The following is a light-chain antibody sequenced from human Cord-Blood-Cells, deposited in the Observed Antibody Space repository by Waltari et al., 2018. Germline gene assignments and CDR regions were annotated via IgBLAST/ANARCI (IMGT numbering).Light chain of an antibody. Sequence: QSALTQPASVSGSPGQPVTLSCPGTSSDLRRHNLFSWYQQHPGKAPKLLIYEGSKRPSGVSNRFSGSKSGNTASLTISGLQAEDEADYYCCSYAGSSYVVFGGGTKLTVL. V-gene: IGLV2-23*01. CDR2: EGS. CDR1: SSDLRRHNL. J-gene: IGLJ2*01. CDR3: CSYAGSSYVV.